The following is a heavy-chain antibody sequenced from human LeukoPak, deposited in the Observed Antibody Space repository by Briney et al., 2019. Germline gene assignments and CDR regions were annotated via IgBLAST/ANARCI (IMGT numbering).Heavy chain of an antibody. V-gene: IGHV3-23*01. CDR1: GFTFSNYA. D-gene: IGHD3-3*01. CDR2: ISGSGGNT. CDR3: GKDITRGGSWYYGLDV. J-gene: IGHJ6*02. Sequence: GGSLRLSCADSGFTFSNYAMSWVRQAPGKGLEWVSAISGSGGNTYYADSVKGRFTISRDNAKNSLYLQMNSLRAEDTALYYCGKDITRGGSWYYGLDVWGQGTTVTVFS.